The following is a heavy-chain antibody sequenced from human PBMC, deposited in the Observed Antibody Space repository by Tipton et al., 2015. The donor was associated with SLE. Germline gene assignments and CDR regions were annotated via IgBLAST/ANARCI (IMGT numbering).Heavy chain of an antibody. CDR2: IGTAGDT. V-gene: IGHV3-13*01. CDR3: ARGGSDAFDF. D-gene: IGHD3-16*01. J-gene: IGHJ3*01. CDR1: GFTFSSYD. Sequence: SLRLSCAASGFTFSSYDMHWVRQGTGKGLEWVSAIGTAGDTYYPGSVKGRFTISRENAKHSLYLQMTNLRAGDTAVYYCARGGSDAFDFWGQGTRVTVSP.